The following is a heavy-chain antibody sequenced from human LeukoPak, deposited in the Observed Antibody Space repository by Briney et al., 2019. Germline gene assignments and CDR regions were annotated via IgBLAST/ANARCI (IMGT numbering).Heavy chain of an antibody. CDR2: IYYSGST. CDR1: GGSISSGDYY. J-gene: IGHJ4*02. D-gene: IGHD3-22*01. CDR3: ARVPYYYDSSGYYHDY. Sequence: SETLSLTCTVSGGSISSGDYYWSWIRQPPGKGLEWIGYIYYSGSTYYNPSLKSRVTISVDTSKNQFSLKLSSVTAADTAVYYCARVPYYYDSSGYYHDYWGQGTLVTVSS. V-gene: IGHV4-30-4*01.